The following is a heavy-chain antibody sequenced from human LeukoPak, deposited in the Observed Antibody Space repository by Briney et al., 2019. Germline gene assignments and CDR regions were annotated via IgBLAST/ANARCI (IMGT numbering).Heavy chain of an antibody. J-gene: IGHJ4*02. CDR2: ISYDGSNK. D-gene: IGHD6-13*01. Sequence: GGSLRLSCAASGFTFSSYAMHWVRQAPGKGLEWVAVISYDGSNKYYADSVKGRFTISRDNSKDTLYLQMNSLRAEDTAVYYCARGVYSSSWYRGQGGDYSDYWGQGTLVTVSS. CDR3: ARGVYSSSWYRGQGGDYSDY. V-gene: IGHV3-30*04. CDR1: GFTFSSYA.